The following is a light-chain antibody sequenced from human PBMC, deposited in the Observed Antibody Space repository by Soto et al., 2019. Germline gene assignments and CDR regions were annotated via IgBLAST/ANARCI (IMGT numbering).Light chain of an antibody. Sequence: DIQMTQSPSSLSASVGDRVTITCRASQGISNYLAWYQQKPGKVPKLLIYAASTLQSGVLSRFSGSGSGTDFTLTISSLQPEDVATYYCQKYNSAPPGLTFGGGTKVEIK. CDR3: QKYNSAPPGLT. J-gene: IGKJ4*01. CDR2: AAS. CDR1: QGISNY. V-gene: IGKV1-27*01.